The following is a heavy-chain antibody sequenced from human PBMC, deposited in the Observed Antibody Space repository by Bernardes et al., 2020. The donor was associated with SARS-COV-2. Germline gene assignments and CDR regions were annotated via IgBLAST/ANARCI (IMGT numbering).Heavy chain of an antibody. V-gene: IGHV3-30*03. CDR1: HLTLTIFG. CDR2: MSYDGTDR. Sequence: GGSLRLSCAASHLTLTIFGIHWVRQAPGKGLEWLAYMSYDGTDRFHADSVKGRFTISRENSKDTVYLQMNSLRPEDTAVYYCARAGYCRRDRCYGLDVWGQGTTVIVSS. D-gene: IGHD2-15*01. CDR3: ARAGYCRRDRCYGLDV. J-gene: IGHJ6*02.